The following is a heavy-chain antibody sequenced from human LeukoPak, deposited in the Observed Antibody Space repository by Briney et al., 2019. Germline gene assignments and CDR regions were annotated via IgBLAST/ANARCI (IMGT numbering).Heavy chain of an antibody. V-gene: IGHV4-59*01. Sequence: SETLSLXCTVSGGSISGSYWSWIRRPPGKGLEWIAYMYNSGSTNYNPSLKSRVTISIDTSKNQFSLKLSSLTAADTAIHYCARGIESYGDYGYWGQGILVTVSS. CDR3: ARGIESYGDYGY. CDR1: GGSISGSY. D-gene: IGHD4-17*01. CDR2: MYNSGST. J-gene: IGHJ4*02.